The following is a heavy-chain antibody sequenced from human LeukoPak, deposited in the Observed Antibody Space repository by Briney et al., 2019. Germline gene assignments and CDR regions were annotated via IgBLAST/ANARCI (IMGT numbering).Heavy chain of an antibody. CDR2: INSDGSST. CDR1: GFIFTSYW. J-gene: IGHJ5*02. CDR3: VRGGGDIVVIPAATETLSWFDP. Sequence: GSLRLSCPASGFIFTSYWMHWVRQAPGKGLVWVSRINSDGSSTSYADSVKGRFTISRDNAKNTLYLQMNSLRAEDTAVYYCVRGGGDIVVIPAATETLSWFDPWGQGTLVSVSS. V-gene: IGHV3-74*01. D-gene: IGHD2-2*01.